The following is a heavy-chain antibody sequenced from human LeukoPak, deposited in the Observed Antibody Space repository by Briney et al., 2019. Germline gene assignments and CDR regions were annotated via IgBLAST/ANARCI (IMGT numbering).Heavy chain of an antibody. CDR1: GGSISSYY. CDR2: IYYSGST. J-gene: IGHJ4*02. Sequence: SETLSLTCTVSGGSISSYYWGWIRQPPGKGLEWIGSIYYSGSTYYNPSLKSRVAISVDTSKNQFSLKLSSVTAADTAVYYCARRSVTTMVPFDYWGQGTLVTVSS. CDR3: ARRSVTTMVPFDY. D-gene: IGHD4-11*01. V-gene: IGHV4-39*01.